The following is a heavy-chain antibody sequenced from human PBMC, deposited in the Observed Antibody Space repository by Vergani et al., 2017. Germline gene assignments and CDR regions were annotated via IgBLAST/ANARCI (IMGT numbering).Heavy chain of an antibody. CDR1: GGSISSYY. CDR2: INHSGST. V-gene: IGHV4-34*09. D-gene: IGHD1-7*01. J-gene: IGHJ4*02. Sequence: QVQLQESGPGLVKPSETLSLTCTVSGGSISSYYWSWIRQPPGKGLEWIGEINHSGSTNYNPSLKSRVTISVDTSKNQFSLKLSSVTAADTAVYYCARGYTGTSLITHYWGQGTLVTVSS. CDR3: ARGYTGTSLITHY.